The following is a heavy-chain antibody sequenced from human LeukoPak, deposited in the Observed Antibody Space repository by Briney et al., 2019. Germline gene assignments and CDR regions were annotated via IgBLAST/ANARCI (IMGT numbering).Heavy chain of an antibody. J-gene: IGHJ4*02. V-gene: IGHV4-39*07. CDR3: GSSHSSSWYDF. Sequence: SETLSLTCTVSGGSVSDSSYYWGWIRQPPGKGLEWIGSFHYTGGTYYSPSFRSRVIISADTSKNQFSLYFHSVTAADTAVYFCGSSHSSSWYDFWGQGTLVTVSS. CDR2: FHYTGGT. CDR1: GGSVSDSSYY. D-gene: IGHD6-13*01.